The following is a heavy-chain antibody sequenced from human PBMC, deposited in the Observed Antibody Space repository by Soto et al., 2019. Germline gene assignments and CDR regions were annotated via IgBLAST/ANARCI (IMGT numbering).Heavy chain of an antibody. Sequence: QVQLVQSGAEVKKPGSSVKVSCKASGGTFSSYTISWVRQAPGQGLEWMGRIIPILGIANYAQKFQGRVTITADKSTSTAYMELSSLRSEDTAVYYCARVDDSSGYYYNWGQGTLVTVSS. J-gene: IGHJ4*02. CDR2: IIPILGIA. D-gene: IGHD3-22*01. CDR1: GGTFSSYT. V-gene: IGHV1-69*02. CDR3: ARVDDSSGYYYN.